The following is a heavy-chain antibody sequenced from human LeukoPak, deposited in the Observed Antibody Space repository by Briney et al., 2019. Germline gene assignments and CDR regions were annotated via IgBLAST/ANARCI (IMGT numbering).Heavy chain of an antibody. V-gene: IGHV4-39*07. CDR3: AREGWEQWLVFDY. CDR1: GGSISSSSYY. D-gene: IGHD6-19*01. J-gene: IGHJ4*02. Sequence: KTSETLSLTCTVSGGSISSSSYYWGWVRQPRGKGLEWSGSIYYSGSTYYNPSLKSRVTISVDTSKNQFSLTLSSVTAADTAVYYCAREGWEQWLVFDYWGQGTLVTVSS. CDR2: IYYSGST.